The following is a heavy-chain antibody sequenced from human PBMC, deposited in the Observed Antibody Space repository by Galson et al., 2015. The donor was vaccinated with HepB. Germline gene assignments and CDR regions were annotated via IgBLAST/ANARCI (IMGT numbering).Heavy chain of an antibody. CDR1: GLTINDNY. V-gene: IGHV3-66*02. D-gene: IGHD3-3*01. J-gene: IGHJ5*02. CDR2: IYAGGST. CDR3: AREPAITLFGVA. Sequence: SLRLSCAASGLTINDNYMNWVRQAPGKGLEWVSVIYAGGSTYYADSVKGRFTISRDSSKNTLYLQMNSLRAEDTAVYYCAREPAITLFGVAWGQGTLVTVSS.